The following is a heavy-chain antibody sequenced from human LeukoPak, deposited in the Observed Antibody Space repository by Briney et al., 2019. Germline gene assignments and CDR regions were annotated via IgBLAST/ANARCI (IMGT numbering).Heavy chain of an antibody. CDR2: ISYDGSNK. D-gene: IGHD5-18*01. CDR1: GFTFSSYG. CDR3: AKDLVDTDTATSGY. J-gene: IGHJ4*02. V-gene: IGHV3-30*18. Sequence: GGSLRLSCAASGFTFSSYGMHWVRQAPGKGLEWVAVISYDGSNKYYADSVKGRFTNSRDNSKNTLYLQMNSLRAEDTAVYYCAKDLVDTDTATSGYWGQGTLVTVSS.